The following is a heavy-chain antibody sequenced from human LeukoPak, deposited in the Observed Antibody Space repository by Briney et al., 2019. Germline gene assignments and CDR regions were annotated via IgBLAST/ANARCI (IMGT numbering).Heavy chain of an antibody. J-gene: IGHJ4*02. Sequence: SDTLSLTCTVSGGSISGVYWSWIRQPPGKELEWIAYIYYSGSTNYNPLLKNRVTISVDTSKNQFSLKLSSVTAADTAVYYCARDRGSLGGFDYWGQGTLVTVSS. CDR3: ARDRGSLGGFDY. CDR2: IYYSGST. CDR1: GGSISGVY. D-gene: IGHD3-16*01. V-gene: IGHV4-59*01.